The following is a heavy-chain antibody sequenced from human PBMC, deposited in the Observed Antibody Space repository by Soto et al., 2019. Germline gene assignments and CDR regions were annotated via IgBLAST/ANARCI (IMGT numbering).Heavy chain of an antibody. V-gene: IGHV3-23*01. CDR3: AKGRSYYYYYGVDV. J-gene: IGHJ6*02. Sequence: GGSLRLSCAASGFTFSSCAMGWVRQAPGKGLEWVSDIIDSGGGTYYADSVKGRFTISRDNSKSTLYLQMNSLRAEDTALDYCAKGRSYYYYYGVDVWGQGTTVTVSS. CDR1: GFTFSSCA. CDR2: IIDSGGGT.